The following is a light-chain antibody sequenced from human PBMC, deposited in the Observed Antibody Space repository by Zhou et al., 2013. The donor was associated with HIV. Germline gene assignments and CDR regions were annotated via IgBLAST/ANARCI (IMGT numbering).Light chain of an antibody. CDR2: DAS. CDR3: QQYNNWPPWT. V-gene: IGKV3D-15*01. J-gene: IGKJ1*01. CDR1: QSVSSSY. Sequence: EIVMTQSPATLSVSLGERATLSCRASQSVSSSYLAWYQQKPGQAPRLLIYDASNRATGIPARFSGSGSGTDFTLTISSLQSEDFAVYYCQQYNNWPPWTFGQGTKVEIK.